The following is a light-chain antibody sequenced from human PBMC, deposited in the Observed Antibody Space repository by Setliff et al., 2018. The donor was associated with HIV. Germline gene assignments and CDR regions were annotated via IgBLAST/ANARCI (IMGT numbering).Light chain of an antibody. Sequence: QSALTQPASVSGAPGQSITISCTGTSSDVGGYNYASWYQQHPGKAPKLMISEVSNRPSGVSNRFSGSKSDNTASLTISGLQAEDEADYFCSSFTTTTAPVFGTGTKV. CDR2: EVS. CDR1: SSDVGGYNY. V-gene: IGLV2-14*01. CDR3: SSFTTTTAPV. J-gene: IGLJ1*01.